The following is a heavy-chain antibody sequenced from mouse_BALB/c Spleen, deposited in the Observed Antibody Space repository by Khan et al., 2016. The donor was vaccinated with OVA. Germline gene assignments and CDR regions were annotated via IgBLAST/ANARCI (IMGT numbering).Heavy chain of an antibody. V-gene: IGHV5-9-3*01. Sequence: EVQLQESGGGLVKPGGSLKLSCAASGFTFSSYAMSWVRQTPEKRLEWVATISSDGSYTYYPDSVKGRFTISRDKAKNTLYLQMSSLRSEDTAMYYYARSYVGYFDSWGQGTTLTVSS. CDR2: ISSDGSYT. CDR1: GFTFSSYA. CDR3: ARSYVGYFDS. J-gene: IGHJ2*01. D-gene: IGHD1-1*01.